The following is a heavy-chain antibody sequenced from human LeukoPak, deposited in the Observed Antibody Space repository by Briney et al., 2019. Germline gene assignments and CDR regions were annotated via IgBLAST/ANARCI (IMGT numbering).Heavy chain of an antibody. Sequence: GGSLRLSCAASGFTFSSYALSWVRQAPGKGLEWVSAISGSGGTTYYADSVKGRFTISRDNSKNTLYLQMNSLRAEDTAVYYCARVYRRNWFDPWGQGTLVTVSS. V-gene: IGHV3-23*01. J-gene: IGHJ5*02. D-gene: IGHD2-8*01. CDR2: ISGSGGTT. CDR1: GFTFSSYA. CDR3: ARVYRRNWFDP.